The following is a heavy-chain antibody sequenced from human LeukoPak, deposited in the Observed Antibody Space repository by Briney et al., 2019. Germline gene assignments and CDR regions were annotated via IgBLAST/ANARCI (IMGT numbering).Heavy chain of an antibody. CDR3: ARDHYDSHMDV. D-gene: IGHD3-3*01. V-gene: IGHV3-33*01. CDR2: IWYDGSNK. CDR1: GFTFSSYG. J-gene: IGHJ6*02. Sequence: GGSLRLSCAASGFTFSSYGMHWVRQAPGKGLEWVTVIWYDGSNKYYADSVKGRFTISRDNSKNTLYLQMNSLRAEDTAVYYCARDHYDSHMDVWGQGTTVTVSS.